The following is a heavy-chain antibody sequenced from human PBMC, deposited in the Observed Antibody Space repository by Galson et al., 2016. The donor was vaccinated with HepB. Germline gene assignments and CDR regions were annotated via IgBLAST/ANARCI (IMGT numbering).Heavy chain of an antibody. CDR2: IYLGDSET. D-gene: IGHD2-15*01. J-gene: IGHJ4*02. V-gene: IGHV5-51*01. CDR3: AGRRLEAATPYFDY. CDR1: GYYSSNYR. Sequence: QSGAEVKKSGESLKISCKSSGYYSSNYRIAWVRQMPGKGLEWMGIIYLGDSETTYSPSFQGQVTISADRSISTAYLQWSSLKASDTAMYYCAGRRLEAATPYFDYWGQGTLVTVSS.